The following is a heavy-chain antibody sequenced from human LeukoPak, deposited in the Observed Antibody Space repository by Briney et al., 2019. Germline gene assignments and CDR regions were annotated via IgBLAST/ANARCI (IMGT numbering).Heavy chain of an antibody. V-gene: IGHV3-33*01. CDR1: GFTFSSYG. J-gene: IGHJ6*02. Sequence: GGSLRLSCAASGFTFSSYGMHWVRQAPGKGLEWVAVIWYDGSNKYYADSVKGRFTISRDNSKNTLYLQMNSLRAEDTAVYYCAREFGVVVVAATNYYYYGMDVWGQATTVTVSS. CDR2: IWYDGSNK. CDR3: AREFGVVVVAATNYYYYGMDV. D-gene: IGHD2-15*01.